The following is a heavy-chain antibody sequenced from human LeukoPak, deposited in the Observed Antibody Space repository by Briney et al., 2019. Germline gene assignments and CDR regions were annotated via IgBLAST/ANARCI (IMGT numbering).Heavy chain of an antibody. Sequence: GRSLRLSCAASGFTFSSYAMHWVRQAPGKGLEWVAVISYDGSNKYYADSVKGRFTISRDNSKNTLYLQMNSLRAEDTAVYYCARVFDGDYWAVAYYYYGMDVWGKGTTVTVSS. CDR2: ISYDGSNK. J-gene: IGHJ6*04. CDR3: ARVFDGDYWAVAYYYYGMDV. V-gene: IGHV3-30*04. CDR1: GFTFSSYA. D-gene: IGHD2-21*02.